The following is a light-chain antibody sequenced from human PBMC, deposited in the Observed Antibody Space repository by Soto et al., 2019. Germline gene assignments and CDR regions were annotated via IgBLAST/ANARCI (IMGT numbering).Light chain of an antibody. Sequence: EIVLTQSPATLSLSPGERATLSCRASQGVSSYVAWYQQISVQATRLLIYDASNRATGIPGRFSGSGSGTDFTLTISRLEPEDFAVYYCQHYGASPKYTFGQGTRLEIK. J-gene: IGKJ5*01. CDR3: QHYGASPKYT. CDR2: DAS. CDR1: QGVSSY. V-gene: IGKV3-11*01.